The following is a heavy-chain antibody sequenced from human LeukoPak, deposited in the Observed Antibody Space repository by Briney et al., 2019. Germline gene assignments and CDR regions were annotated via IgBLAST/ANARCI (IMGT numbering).Heavy chain of an antibody. CDR1: GGTFSSYA. CDR2: IIPILGIA. J-gene: IGHJ5*02. V-gene: IGHV1-69*04. Sequence: SGTVSCKASGGTFSSYAISWVRQAPGQGLEWMGRIIPILGIANYAQKFQGRVTITADKSTSTAYMELSSLRSEDTAVYYCARLYCSSTSCSVWFDPWGQGTLVTVSS. D-gene: IGHD2-2*01. CDR3: ARLYCSSTSCSVWFDP.